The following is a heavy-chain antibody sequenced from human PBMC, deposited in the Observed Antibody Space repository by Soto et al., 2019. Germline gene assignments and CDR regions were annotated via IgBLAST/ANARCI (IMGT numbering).Heavy chain of an antibody. CDR3: ARAMGEHHDAFDI. CDR2: INPNSGGT. D-gene: IGHD3-16*01. Sequence: ASVKVSCKASGYTFTGYYMHWVRQAPGQGLEWMGWINPNSGGTNYAQKFQGRVTMTRDTSISTAYMELSRLRSDDTAVYYCARAMGEHHDAFDIWGQGTMVTVSS. V-gene: IGHV1-2*02. CDR1: GYTFTGYY. J-gene: IGHJ3*02.